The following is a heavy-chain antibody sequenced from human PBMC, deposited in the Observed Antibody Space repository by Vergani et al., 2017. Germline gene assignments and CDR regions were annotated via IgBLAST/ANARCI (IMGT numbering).Heavy chain of an antibody. J-gene: IGHJ4*02. V-gene: IGHV1-46*01. CDR2: INPSGGST. D-gene: IGHD3-3*01. Sequence: QVQLVQSGAEVKKPGASVKVSCKASGYTFTSYYMHWVRQAPGQGLEWMGIINPSGGSTSYAQKFQGRVTMTRDTSTSTAYMELSSLRSEDTAVYYCARRRITIFGVVSNEGYYFDYWGQGTLVTVSS. CDR1: GYTFTSYY. CDR3: ARRRITIFGVVSNEGYYFDY.